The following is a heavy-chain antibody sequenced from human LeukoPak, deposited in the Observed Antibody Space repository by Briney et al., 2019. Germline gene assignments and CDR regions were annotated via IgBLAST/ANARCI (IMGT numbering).Heavy chain of an antibody. CDR1: GGPISSYY. J-gene: IGHJ3*02. CDR3: ARRIGRGAYYFDSSGRDDAFDI. V-gene: IGHV4-59*08. Sequence: SETLSLTCTVSGGPISSYYWSWIRQPPGKGLEWIGDISYSGITNYNPSLKSRGTISLDTSKNKFSLKLISVTAADTAVYFCARRIGRGAYYFDSSGRDDAFDIWGQGTMVTVSS. CDR2: ISYSGIT. D-gene: IGHD3-22*01.